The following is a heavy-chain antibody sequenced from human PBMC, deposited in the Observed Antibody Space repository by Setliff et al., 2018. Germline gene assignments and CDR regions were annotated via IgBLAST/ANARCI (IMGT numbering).Heavy chain of an antibody. D-gene: IGHD3-22*01. V-gene: IGHV3-30*02. CDR2: IRHDGSNE. CDR3: AKATQYYASSGYYCFDY. J-gene: IGHJ4*02. Sequence: PGGSLRLSCAASGFTSSMYGVHWVRQAPGKGLEWVAYIRHDGSNENYADSVKGRFTISRDNSRNTLFLQMNSLRAEATGVYYCAKATQYYASSGYYCFDYWGQGTLVTVSS. CDR1: GFTSSMYG.